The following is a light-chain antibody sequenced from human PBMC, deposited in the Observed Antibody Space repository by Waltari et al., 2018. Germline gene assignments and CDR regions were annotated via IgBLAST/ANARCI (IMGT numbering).Light chain of an antibody. CDR1: PSLTSNY. CDR3: QQYVTSPWT. Sequence: EIVLTQSPDTPSLSPGERTTLSCMASPSLTSNYLAWYQQKPGQPPRLLIYSASSRDPGIPDRFSGGVSGTDFTLTISRLEPEDFAVYYCQQYVTSPWTFGQGTKVEVK. J-gene: IGKJ1*01. V-gene: IGKV3-20*01. CDR2: SAS.